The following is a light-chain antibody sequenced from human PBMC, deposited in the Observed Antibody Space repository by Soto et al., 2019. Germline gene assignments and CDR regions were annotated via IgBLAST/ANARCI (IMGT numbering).Light chain of an antibody. CDR2: DVN. Sequence: QSALTQPLSVSGSPGQSVAISCTGTSNDVGAYDHVSWYQHSPDKAPKLLIFDVNKRPSGVPDRFSGSKSGNTASLTISGLQADDEAEYFCSSFAGTYSLYIFGSVTKLTVL. V-gene: IGLV2-11*01. CDR1: SNDVGAYDH. CDR3: SSFAGTYSLYI. J-gene: IGLJ1*01.